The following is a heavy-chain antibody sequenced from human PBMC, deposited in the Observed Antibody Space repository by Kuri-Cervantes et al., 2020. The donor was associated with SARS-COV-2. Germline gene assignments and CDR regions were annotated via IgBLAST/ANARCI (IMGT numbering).Heavy chain of an antibody. CDR1: GDSVSSKIAA. D-gene: IGHD7-27*01. CDR2: TYYRSKWYD. Sequence: SQTLSLTCAISGDSVSSKIAAWNWIRQSPSRGLERLGRTYYRSKWYDDYAVSVKSRISINPDTSKNQFSLHLNSVTPEDTAVYYCARGTNWPPDGWFDPWGQGTLVTVSS. V-gene: IGHV6-1*01. CDR3: ARGTNWPPDGWFDP. J-gene: IGHJ5*02.